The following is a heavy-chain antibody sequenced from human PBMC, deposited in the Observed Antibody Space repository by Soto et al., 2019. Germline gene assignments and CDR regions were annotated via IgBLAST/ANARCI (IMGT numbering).Heavy chain of an antibody. CDR1: EVNFSGYE. J-gene: IGHJ6*02. V-gene: IGHV3-48*03. D-gene: IGHD5-12*01. Sequence: GPLRLSYAASEVNFSGYEMNWVRQAPGKGLEWVSYISSSGTTIYYADSVKGRFTISRDNAKNSLYLQMNSLRAEDTAVYYCARDSSRRLFSHHYYYGMDVWGQGTTVPVSS. CDR3: ARDSSRRLFSHHYYYGMDV. CDR2: ISSSGTTI.